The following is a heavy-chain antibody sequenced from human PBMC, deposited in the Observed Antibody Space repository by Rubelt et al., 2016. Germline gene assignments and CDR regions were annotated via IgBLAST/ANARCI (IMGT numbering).Heavy chain of an antibody. J-gene: IGHJ5*02. CDR3: AGEWLGSGSSYDH. CDR1: GGSFSGYY. D-gene: IGHD6-6*01. CDR2: INHSGST. Sequence: QVQLQESGPGLVKPSETLSLSCAVYGGSFSGYYWSWIRQPPGKGLEWIGEINHSGSTTYNPSLKSRVTISVATSMNQVSLKLNSVTAADTAIYFCAGEWLGSGSSYDHWGQGTLVTVSS. V-gene: IGHV4-34*01.